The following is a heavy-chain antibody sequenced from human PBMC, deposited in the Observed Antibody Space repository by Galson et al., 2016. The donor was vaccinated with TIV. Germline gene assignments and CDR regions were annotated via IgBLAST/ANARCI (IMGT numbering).Heavy chain of an antibody. CDR1: GFTFSNYA. D-gene: IGHD1-26*01. CDR2: IKEDGREE. CDR3: AREKAVGPSLLDF. J-gene: IGHJ4*02. V-gene: IGHV3-7*03. Sequence: SLRLSCAASGFTFSNYAMSWVRLTPGKGLEWVANIKEDGREEYYVDSVTGRFTVSRDNARNSLFLQMTSLRAEDTAIYYCAREKAVGPSLLDFWGQGVPVTVSP.